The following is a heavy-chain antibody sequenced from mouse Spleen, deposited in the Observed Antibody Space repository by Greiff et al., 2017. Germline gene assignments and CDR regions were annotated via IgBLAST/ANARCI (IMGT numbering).Heavy chain of an antibody. CDR2: ISDGGSYT. V-gene: IGHV5-4*01. D-gene: IGHD4-1*01. CDR3: ARDPNWAFDY. CDR1: GFTFSSYA. Sequence: EVKLMESGGGLVKPGGSLKLSCAASGFTFSSYAMSWVRQTPEKRLEWVATISDGGSYTYYPDNVKGRFTISRDNAKNNLYLQMSHLKSEDTAMYYCARDPNWAFDYWGQGTTLTVSS. J-gene: IGHJ2*01.